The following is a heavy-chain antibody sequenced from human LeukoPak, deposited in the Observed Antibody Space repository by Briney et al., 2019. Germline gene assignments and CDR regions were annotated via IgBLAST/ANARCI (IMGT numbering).Heavy chain of an antibody. Sequence: SETLSLTCTVSGGSISSYYWSWIRQPPGKGLEWIGYIYYSGSTNYNPSLKSRVTISVDTSKNQFSLKLSSVTAADTAVYYCARGRAAGDLDYWGQGTLVTVSS. CDR1: GGSISSYY. CDR3: ARGRAAGDLDY. J-gene: IGHJ4*02. V-gene: IGHV4-59*01. D-gene: IGHD4-17*01. CDR2: IYYSGST.